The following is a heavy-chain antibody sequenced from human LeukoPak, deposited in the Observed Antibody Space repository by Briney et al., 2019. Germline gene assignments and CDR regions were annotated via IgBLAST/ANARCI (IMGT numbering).Heavy chain of an antibody. J-gene: IGHJ4*02. CDR3: AKDRDSYTDY. CDR1: GFTFSSYG. V-gene: IGHV3-30*18. Sequence: GRSLRLSCAASGFTFSSYGMHWVRQAPGKGLEWVAVISYDGSNKYYADSVKGRFTIPRDNSKNTLYLQMNSLRAEDTAVYYCAKDRDSYTDYWGQGTLVTVSS. CDR2: ISYDGSNK. D-gene: IGHD2-2*02.